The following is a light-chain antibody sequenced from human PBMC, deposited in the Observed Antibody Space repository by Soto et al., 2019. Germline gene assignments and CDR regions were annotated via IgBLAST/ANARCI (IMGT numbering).Light chain of an antibody. J-gene: IGKJ2*01. CDR2: GAS. Sequence: EIVMTQSPATLSVSPGVRASLSCKGSQSVSSNLAWYQQKPGQAPRLLIYGASTRATGIPARFSGSGSGTEFTLTISSLQSEDFAVYYCQQYNNWPQTFGQGTKLEIK. CDR3: QQYNNWPQT. V-gene: IGKV3-15*01. CDR1: QSVSSN.